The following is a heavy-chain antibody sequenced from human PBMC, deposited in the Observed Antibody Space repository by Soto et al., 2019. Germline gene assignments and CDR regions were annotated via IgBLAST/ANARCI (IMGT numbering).Heavy chain of an antibody. V-gene: IGHV1-58*01. CDR1: GFTFTSTA. Sequence: GAPVKLSSKASGFTFTSTAVQWLRQSRGQRLEWIGWIVVGSGNTNYAQKFQERVTITRDMSTSTAYMELSSLRSEDTAVYYCAADKRLGGYNGYWGEGTLGTRSS. CDR3: AADKRLGGYNGY. D-gene: IGHD5-12*01. J-gene: IGHJ4*02. CDR2: IVVGSGNT.